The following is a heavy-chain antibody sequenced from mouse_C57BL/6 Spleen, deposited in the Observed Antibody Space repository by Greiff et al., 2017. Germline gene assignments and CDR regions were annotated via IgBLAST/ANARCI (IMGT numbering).Heavy chain of an antibody. CDR2: IDPSDSYT. D-gene: IGHD2-2*01. V-gene: IGHV1-50*01. CDR3: ARGGLPDY. J-gene: IGHJ2*01. CDR1: GYTFTSYW. Sequence: VQLQQSGAELVKPGASVKLSCKASGYTFTSYWMQWVKQRPGQGLAWIGEIDPSDSYTNYTQKFTGKATLTVDTSSSTAYMQLSSLTSEDSAVYYCARGGLPDYWGQGTTLTVSS.